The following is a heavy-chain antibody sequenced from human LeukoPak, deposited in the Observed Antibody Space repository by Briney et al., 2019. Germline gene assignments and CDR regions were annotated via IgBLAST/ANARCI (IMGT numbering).Heavy chain of an antibody. CDR2: IIPVFGTA. CDR1: GGTFSSYT. Sequence: SVKVSCKASGGTFSSYTINWVRQAPGQGLEWMGGIIPVFGTANYVQKFQGRVTITADESTSTAYMELSSLRSEDTAVYYCAKGTRTPYSSSWYPFDEIGGIDYWGQGTLVTVSS. D-gene: IGHD6-13*01. CDR3: AKGTRTPYSSSWYPFDEIGGIDY. V-gene: IGHV1-69*13. J-gene: IGHJ4*02.